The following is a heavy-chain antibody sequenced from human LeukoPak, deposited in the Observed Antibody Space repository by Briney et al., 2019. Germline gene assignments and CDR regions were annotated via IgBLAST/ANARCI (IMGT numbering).Heavy chain of an antibody. CDR2: VYYTGST. CDR3: ARGSFDTAMVEDAFDI. Sequence: PSETLSLTCTVSGGSISSALYHWGWIRQPPGKNLEWLGSVYYTGSTHNNPSLKSRVTISVDTSKNQFSLRLSSVTAADTAVYYCARGSFDTAMVEDAFDIWGQGTMVTVSS. J-gene: IGHJ3*02. V-gene: IGHV4-39*02. D-gene: IGHD5-18*01. CDR1: GGSISSALYH.